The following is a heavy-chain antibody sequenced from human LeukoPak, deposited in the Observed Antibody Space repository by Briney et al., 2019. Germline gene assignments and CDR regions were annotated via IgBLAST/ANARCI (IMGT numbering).Heavy chain of an antibody. CDR2: IIPIFGTA. J-gene: IGHJ6*03. CDR3: ARVNPQNGEPAYSYGYLAGAFYYYYYMDV. D-gene: IGHD5-18*01. V-gene: IGHV1-69*06. Sequence: ASVKVSCKASGGTFSSYAISWVRQAPGQGLEWMGGIIPIFGTANYAQKFQGRVTITADKSTSTAYMELSSLRSEDTAVYYCARVNPQNGEPAYSYGYLAGAFYYYYYMDVWGKGTTVTVSS. CDR1: GGTFSSYA.